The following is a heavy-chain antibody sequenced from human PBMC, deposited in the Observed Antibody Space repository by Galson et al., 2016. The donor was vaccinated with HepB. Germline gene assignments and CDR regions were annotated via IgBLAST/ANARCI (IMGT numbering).Heavy chain of an antibody. J-gene: IGHJ3*02. CDR2: INPDSGVT. Sequence: SVKVSCKASGYTFTGYYMHWVRQAPGQGLEWMGWINPDSGVTSYAQRFQGRVTMTRVMSISTVYMELSRLKSDDTAIYYCARDRYSGSYYVGAFDIWGQGTMVTVS. CDR1: GYTFTGYY. V-gene: IGHV1-2*02. D-gene: IGHD1-26*01. CDR3: ARDRYSGSYYVGAFDI.